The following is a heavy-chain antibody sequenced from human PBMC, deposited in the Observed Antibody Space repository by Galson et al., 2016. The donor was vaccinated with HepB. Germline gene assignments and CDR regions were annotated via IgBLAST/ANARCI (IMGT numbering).Heavy chain of an antibody. Sequence: TLSLTCTVSGGSISSGDYYWSWIRQPPGKGLEWIGYIYYSGSTYYNPSLKSRVTMSVDTSKNQFSLRPSSVTAADTAVYYCARGYYDFWSGSRSLDCWGQGTLVTVSS. V-gene: IGHV4-30-4*01. D-gene: IGHD3-3*01. J-gene: IGHJ4*02. CDR3: ARGYYDFWSGSRSLDC. CDR1: GGSISSGDYY. CDR2: IYYSGST.